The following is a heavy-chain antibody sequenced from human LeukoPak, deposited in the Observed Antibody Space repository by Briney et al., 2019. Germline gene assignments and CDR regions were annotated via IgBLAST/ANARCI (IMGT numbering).Heavy chain of an antibody. CDR3: ARGGYYYDSSGYYH. D-gene: IGHD3-22*01. CDR2: ISSSSSYI. J-gene: IGHJ5*02. Sequence: PGGSLRLSCPASGFTFSSYTMNWVRQAPGKGLEWVSSISSSSSYIYYADSVKGRFTISRDNAKNSLYLQMNSLRAEDTAVYYCARGGYYYDSSGYYHWGQGTLVTVSS. V-gene: IGHV3-21*01. CDR1: GFTFSSYT.